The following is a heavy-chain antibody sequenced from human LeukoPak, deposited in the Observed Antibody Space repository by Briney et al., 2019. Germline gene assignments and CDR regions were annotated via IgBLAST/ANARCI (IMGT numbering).Heavy chain of an antibody. D-gene: IGHD3-3*01. J-gene: IGHJ4*02. CDR3: ATLGGPGNFWRDFDY. CDR2: FDPEDGET. CDR1: GGTFSSYA. Sequence: ASVKVSCKASGGTFSSYAISWVRQAPGQGLEWMGGFDPEDGETIYAQKFQGRVTMTEDTSTDAAYMELSSLRSEDTAVYYCATLGGPGNFWRDFDYWGQGTLVTVSS. V-gene: IGHV1-24*01.